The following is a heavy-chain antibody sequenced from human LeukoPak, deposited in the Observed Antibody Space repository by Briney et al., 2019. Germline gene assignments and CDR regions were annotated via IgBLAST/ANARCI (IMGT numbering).Heavy chain of an antibody. V-gene: IGHV1-8*02. D-gene: IGHD2-2*01. CDR2: INPNSGNT. CDR3: ARRYCSSASCYVKSLWFDP. CDR1: GYTFTGYY. J-gene: IGHJ5*02. Sequence: GASVKVSCKASGYTFTGYYMHWVRQAPGQGLEWMGWINPNSGNTGYAQKFQGRVTMTWNTSISTAYMELSSLRSEDTAVYHCARRYCSSASCYVKSLWFDPWGQGTLVTVSS.